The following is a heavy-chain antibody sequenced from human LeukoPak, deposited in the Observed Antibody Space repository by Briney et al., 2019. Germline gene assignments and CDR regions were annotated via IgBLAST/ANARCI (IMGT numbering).Heavy chain of an antibody. D-gene: IGHD5-18*01. V-gene: IGHV3-23*01. CDR3: AKSRGYSYGYGGEAFDI. Sequence: AGSLRLSCAASGFTFSSYAMSWVRQAPGRGLEWVSAISGSGGSTYYADSVQGRFTISRDNSKNTLYLQMNSLRAEDTAVYSCAKSRGYSYGYGGEAFDIWGQGTMVTVSS. CDR2: ISGSGGST. J-gene: IGHJ3*02. CDR1: GFTFSSYA.